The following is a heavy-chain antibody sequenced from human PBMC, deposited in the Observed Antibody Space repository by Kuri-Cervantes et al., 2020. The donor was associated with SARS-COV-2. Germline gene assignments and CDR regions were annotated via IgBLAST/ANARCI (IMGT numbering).Heavy chain of an antibody. D-gene: IGHD3-10*01. CDR1: GFTVSSNY. J-gene: IGHJ3*02. Sequence: GESLKISCAASGFTVSSNYMSWVRQAPGKGLEWVAGLSFDGNNDYYTQSVKGRFTISRDNSNNTLFLHMDSLRGDDTAVYYCARGRGPDADGFDIWGQGTMVTVSS. CDR2: LSFDGNND. CDR3: ARGRGPDADGFDI. V-gene: IGHV3-30-3*01.